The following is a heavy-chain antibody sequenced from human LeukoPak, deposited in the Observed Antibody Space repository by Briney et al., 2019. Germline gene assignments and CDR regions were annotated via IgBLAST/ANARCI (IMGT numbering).Heavy chain of an antibody. CDR3: TPVMVEDRGF. J-gene: IGHJ4*02. D-gene: IGHD2-15*01. V-gene: IGHV3-15*01. CDR1: GFIFNKAW. CDR2: IKSKNDGWTT. Sequence: PGGSLRLSCAASGFIFNKAWMNWVRQAPGKGPEWVGRIKSKNDGWTTDYGSPVKGRFTISRGDSKNTLYLQMNSLITDDTAIYYCTPVMVEDRGFWGQGTLVTVSS.